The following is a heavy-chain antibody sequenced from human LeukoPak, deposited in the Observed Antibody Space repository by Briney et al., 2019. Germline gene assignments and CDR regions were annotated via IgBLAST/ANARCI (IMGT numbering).Heavy chain of an antibody. J-gene: IGHJ4*02. CDR3: ARDHDNSDYYPSTFDY. CDR1: GFTFSSYG. Sequence: PGRSLRLSCAASGFTFSSYGMHWVRRAPGKGLEWVAIIWYDGTNKYYADSVKGRFTTSRDNSKNTLYLQMNSLRVEDTAVYFCARDHDNSDYYPSTFDYWGQGTLVTVSS. V-gene: IGHV3-33*01. CDR2: IWYDGTNK. D-gene: IGHD3-22*01.